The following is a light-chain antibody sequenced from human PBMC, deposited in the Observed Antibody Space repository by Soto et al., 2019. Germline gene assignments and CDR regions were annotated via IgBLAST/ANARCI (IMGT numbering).Light chain of an antibody. CDR2: AAS. J-gene: IGKJ4*01. CDR3: QQSHSSPLT. CDR1: QDISNY. V-gene: IGKV1-39*01. Sequence: DIQMTQSPSSLSASVGDRVTITCQASQDISNYLNWHKQKPGEAPELLIYAASTLQSGVPSRFSGSGSGTDFTLTISSLQPEDSAAYYCQQSHSSPLTCGGGTKGDIK.